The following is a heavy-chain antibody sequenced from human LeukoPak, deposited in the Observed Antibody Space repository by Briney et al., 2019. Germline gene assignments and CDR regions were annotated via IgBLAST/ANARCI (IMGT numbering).Heavy chain of an antibody. CDR1: GFTFSSYA. J-gene: IGHJ1*01. CDR2: ISYDGSNK. Sequence: GGSLRLSCAGSGFTFSSYAMHWVRQAPGKGLEWVAVISYDGSNKYYADSVKGRFTISRDNSKNTLYLQMNSLRAEDTAVYYCARRRMVFGVVIDLRAEYFQPWGQGTLVTVSS. CDR3: ARRRMVFGVVIDLRAEYFQP. V-gene: IGHV3-30-3*01. D-gene: IGHD3-3*01.